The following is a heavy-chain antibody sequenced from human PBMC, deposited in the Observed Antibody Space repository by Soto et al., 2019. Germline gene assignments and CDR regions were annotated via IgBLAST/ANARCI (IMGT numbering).Heavy chain of an antibody. D-gene: IGHD3-16*01. Sequence: GGSLRLSCAASGFTFSSYLMHWVRQAPGEGLVWVSQIDADGRSPSYAGSVKGRFTISRDNAKSTLYLQMNSLRADDTAVYFCATLSAPTDYWGQGTLVTVSS. CDR3: ATLSAPTDY. V-gene: IGHV3-74*01. J-gene: IGHJ4*02. CDR1: GFTFSSYL. CDR2: IDADGRSP.